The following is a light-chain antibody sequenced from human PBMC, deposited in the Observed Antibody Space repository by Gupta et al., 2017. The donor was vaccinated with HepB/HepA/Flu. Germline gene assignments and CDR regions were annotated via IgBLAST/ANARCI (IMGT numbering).Light chain of an antibody. Sequence: QSALTHPASVSASPGPSITLSCTGTSSDVGTYNSVSWYQQHPGKAPKLMIFDVSNRPSGVSDRFSGSKSGNTASLTISGLQAEDEADYYFSSYTSTITVVFGGGTRLTVL. V-gene: IGLV2-14*03. CDR1: SSDVGTYNS. CDR2: DVS. J-gene: IGLJ2*01. CDR3: SSYTSTITVV.